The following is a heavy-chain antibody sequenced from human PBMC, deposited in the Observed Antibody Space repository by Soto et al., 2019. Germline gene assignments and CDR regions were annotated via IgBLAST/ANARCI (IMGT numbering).Heavy chain of an antibody. J-gene: IGHJ6*02. CDR3: GRDEVRDGVGV. CDR2: IKGDGSEK. D-gene: IGHD2-21*01. V-gene: IGHV3-7*01. Sequence: GGSLKLSCVASGFTFTSYWMSWVRQAPGKGLEWVANIKGDGSEKRYVDSVKGRLTISRDNAKNSVYLQMNSLRVEDTALYYCGRDEVRDGVGVWGQGTTVTVSS. CDR1: GFTFTSYW.